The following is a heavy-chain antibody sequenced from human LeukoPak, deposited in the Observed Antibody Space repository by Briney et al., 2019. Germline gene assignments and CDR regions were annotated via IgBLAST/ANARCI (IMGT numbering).Heavy chain of an antibody. CDR2: IWYDGSNK. V-gene: IGHV3-33*01. D-gene: IGHD6-6*01. J-gene: IGHJ4*02. CDR3: ARACRMSSSSSDY. Sequence: VIWYDGSNKYYAGSVKGRFTISRDNSKNTLYLQMNSLRAEDTAVYYCARACRMSSSSSDYWGQGTLVTVSS.